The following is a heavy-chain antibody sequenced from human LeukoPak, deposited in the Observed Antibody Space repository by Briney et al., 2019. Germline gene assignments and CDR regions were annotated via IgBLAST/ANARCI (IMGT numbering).Heavy chain of an antibody. CDR1: GFTFSRHW. V-gene: IGHV3-7*01. D-gene: IGHD4-17*01. CDR2: IKQGGGER. CDR3: ARGPDYGDRTDYLDY. J-gene: IGHJ4*02. Sequence: GRSLRLSCAGAGFTFSRHWMNWVRQAPGKGLEWVANIKQGGGERYYVDFVKGRFTISRDDAKNSLYLQMNSLRAEDTAIYYCARGPDYGDRTDYLDYWGQGTLVSVSS.